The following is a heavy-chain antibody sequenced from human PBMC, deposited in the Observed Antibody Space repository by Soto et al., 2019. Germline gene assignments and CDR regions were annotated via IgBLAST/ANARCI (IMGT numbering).Heavy chain of an antibody. Sequence: GGSLRLSCAASGFTFSSYGMHWVRQAPDKGLEWVAVIWYDGSNKYYADSVKGRFTISRDNSKNTLYLQMNSLRAEDTAVYYCARGQSSYYDFWSGYAPGFDYWGQGTLVTVSS. J-gene: IGHJ4*02. CDR2: IWYDGSNK. CDR1: GFTFSSYG. D-gene: IGHD3-3*01. V-gene: IGHV3-33*01. CDR3: ARGQSSYYDFWSGYAPGFDY.